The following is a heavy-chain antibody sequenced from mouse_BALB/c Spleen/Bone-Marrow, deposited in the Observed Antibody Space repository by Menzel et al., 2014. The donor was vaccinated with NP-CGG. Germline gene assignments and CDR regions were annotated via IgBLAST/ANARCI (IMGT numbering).Heavy chain of an antibody. CDR3: ARSGKVRNAMDY. CDR1: GYTFTDYA. Sequence: QVQLQQPGAELVWPGVSVKISCKGSGYTFTDYAIHWVKRSHAKSLEWIGLISGYYGDAIYNQKFKGKATMTVDKSSSTAYMDLARLTSEDSAIYYCARSGKVRNAMDYWGQGTSVTVSS. V-gene: IGHV1S137*01. CDR2: ISGYYGDA. J-gene: IGHJ4*01. D-gene: IGHD2-14*01.